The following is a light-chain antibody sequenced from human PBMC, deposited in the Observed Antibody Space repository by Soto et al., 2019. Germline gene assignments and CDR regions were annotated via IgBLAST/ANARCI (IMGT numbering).Light chain of an antibody. V-gene: IGKV1-5*03. CDR1: QTISSW. CDR3: QQYGSSPWT. J-gene: IGKJ1*01. CDR2: KAS. Sequence: DIHLTQSPSTLSASVGDRVTITCRASQTISSWLAWYQQKPGKAPKLLIYKASTLKSGVPSRFSGSGSGTDFTLTISRLEPEDFAVYYCQQYGSSPWTFGQGTKVDIK.